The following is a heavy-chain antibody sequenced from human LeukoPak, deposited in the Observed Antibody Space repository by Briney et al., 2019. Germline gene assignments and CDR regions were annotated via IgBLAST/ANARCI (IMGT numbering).Heavy chain of an antibody. CDR3: ARAQYCGAECYFYFDY. V-gene: IGHV1-2*02. Sequence: ASVKVSCKASGYTFSGHYMHWVRQAPGQGLEWMGWINPNSGATNYAQKFQGRVTMTRDTSISTAYMELNRLTSDDTAVHYCARAQYCGAECYFYFDYWGQGALVTVSS. D-gene: IGHD2-21*01. CDR2: INPNSGAT. CDR1: GYTFSGHY. J-gene: IGHJ4*02.